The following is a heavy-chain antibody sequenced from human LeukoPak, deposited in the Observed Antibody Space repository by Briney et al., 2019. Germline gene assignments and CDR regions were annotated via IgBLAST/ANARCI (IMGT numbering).Heavy chain of an antibody. CDR1: GFTFSDSA. CDR3: SSYHYDSSGYYYVNH. J-gene: IGHJ5*02. CDR2: IRSKAYGGTT. Sequence: GRSLRLSCTASGFTFSDSAMSWVRQAPGKGLEWVGFIRSKAYGGTTEYAASVKGRFTIARYDSKSIAYLEMNSLKSEDTAVYYCSSYHYDSSGYYYVNHWGQGTLVTVSS. D-gene: IGHD3-22*01. V-gene: IGHV3-49*04.